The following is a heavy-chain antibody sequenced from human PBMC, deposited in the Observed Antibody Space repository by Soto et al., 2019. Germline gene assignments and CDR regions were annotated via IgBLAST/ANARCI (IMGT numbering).Heavy chain of an antibody. Sequence: QVELVQSGAEVKKPGSSVKVSCQASEDTFSNYAISWVRQAPGPGLEWMGGIIPIFGTANYAQKFQGRVTITAYTSGHTVYLELSSLRSEDTAVYYCASTKYDSSAYYYWYLGLWGRGTLVTVSS. CDR1: EDTFSNYA. V-gene: IGHV1-69*06. CDR2: IIPIFGTA. D-gene: IGHD3-22*01. J-gene: IGHJ2*01. CDR3: ASTKYDSSAYYYWYLGL.